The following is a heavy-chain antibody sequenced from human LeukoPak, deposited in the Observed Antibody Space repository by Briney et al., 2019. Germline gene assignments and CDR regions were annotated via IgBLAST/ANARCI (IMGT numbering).Heavy chain of an antibody. Sequence: GGSLRLSCAASGFTFSNYGMHWVRQAPGKGLEWVAFIRNDGSNKYYADSVKGRLTICRDNSQNTMYLQMNSLRAEDTAVYYCARGYYYYYYMDVWGKGTTVTISS. CDR2: IRNDGSNK. CDR1: GFTFSNYG. J-gene: IGHJ6*03. CDR3: ARGYYYYYYMDV. V-gene: IGHV3-30*02.